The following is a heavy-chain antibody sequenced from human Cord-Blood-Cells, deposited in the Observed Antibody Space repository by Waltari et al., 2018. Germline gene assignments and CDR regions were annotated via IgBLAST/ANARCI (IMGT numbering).Heavy chain of an antibody. CDR3: ARKNLGYSGYDFYFDY. J-gene: IGHJ4*02. CDR1: GGTFRSYA. V-gene: IGHV1-69*06. D-gene: IGHD5-12*01. Sequence: QVQLVQSGAEVKKPGPSARVSCKASGGTFRSYAISWVRTVPGQGLEWMGGIIPIFGTANYAQKFQGRVTITADKSTSTAYMELSSLRSEDTAVYYCARKNLGYSGYDFYFDYWGQGTLVTVSS. CDR2: IIPIFGTA.